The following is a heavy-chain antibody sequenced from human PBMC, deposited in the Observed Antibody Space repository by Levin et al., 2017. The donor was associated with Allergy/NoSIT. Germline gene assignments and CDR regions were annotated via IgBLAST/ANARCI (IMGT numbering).Heavy chain of an antibody. CDR1: GGSFSGYY. CDR3: ARKRITICGVVKGGLNWFDP. D-gene: IGHD3-3*01. J-gene: IGHJ5*02. V-gene: IGHV4-34*01. CDR2: INHSGST. Sequence: PGGSLRLSCAVYGGSFSGYYWSWIRQPPGKGLEWIGEINHSGSTNYNPSLKSRVTISVDTSKNQFSLKLSSVTAADTAVYYCARKRITICGVVKGGLNWFDPWGQGTLVTVSS.